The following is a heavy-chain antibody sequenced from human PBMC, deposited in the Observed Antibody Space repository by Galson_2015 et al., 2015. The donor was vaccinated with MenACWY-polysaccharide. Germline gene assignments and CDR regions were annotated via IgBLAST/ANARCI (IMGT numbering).Heavy chain of an antibody. CDR2: IRSKTDGGTT. V-gene: IGHV3-15*01. CDR1: GFTFSNAW. D-gene: IGHD3-22*01. J-gene: IGHJ3*02. Sequence: SLRLSCAASGFTFSNAWMNWVRQAPGKGLEWIGRIRSKTDGGTTDYAAPAKDRFTISRDDSTNTVYLQMNSLKTEDTGIYYCTPGAGSYPLWTGGGYDIWGQGTMVTVSS. CDR3: TPGAGSYPLWTGGGYDI.